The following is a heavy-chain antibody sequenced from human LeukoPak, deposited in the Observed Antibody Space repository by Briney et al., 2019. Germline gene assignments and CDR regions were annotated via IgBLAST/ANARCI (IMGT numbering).Heavy chain of an antibody. V-gene: IGHV1-2*02. CDR2: INPNSGGT. Sequence: GASVKVSCKASGYTFTGYYMHWVRQAPGQGLEWMGWINPNSGGTNYAQRFQGRVTMTRDTSISTAYMELSRLRSDDTAVYYCATLGDDYVWGSGGHWGQGTLVTVSS. J-gene: IGHJ4*02. D-gene: IGHD3-16*01. CDR3: ATLGDDYVWGSGGH. CDR1: GYTFTGYY.